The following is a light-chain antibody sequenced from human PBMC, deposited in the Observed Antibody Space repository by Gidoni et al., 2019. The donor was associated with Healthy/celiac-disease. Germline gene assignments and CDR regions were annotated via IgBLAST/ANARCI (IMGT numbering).Light chain of an antibody. CDR3: QQRSNWPPYT. CDR1: QSVSSY. Sequence: ELVLTQSLVTLSLSPGERATLSCRASQSVSSYLAWYQQKPGQAPRPLIYDASNRATGIPARFSGSGSGTDFTHTISSLEPEDFAVYYCQQRSNWPPYTFGQGTKLEIK. V-gene: IGKV3-11*01. CDR2: DAS. J-gene: IGKJ2*01.